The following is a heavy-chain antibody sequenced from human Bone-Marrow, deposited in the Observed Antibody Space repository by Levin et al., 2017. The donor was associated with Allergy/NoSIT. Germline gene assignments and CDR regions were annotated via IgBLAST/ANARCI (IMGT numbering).Heavy chain of an antibody. V-gene: IGHV3-23*01. CDR3: AKTKNIGYYMDV. J-gene: IGHJ6*03. CDR2: LSDGGTST. D-gene: IGHD2/OR15-2a*01. CDR1: GFTFSNYA. Sequence: GESLKISCAASGFTFSNYAMSWVRQAPGRGLEWVSGLSDGGTSTHYADSVEGRYTISRDNSKNTLYLQMNSLRAEDSAIYYCAKTKNIGYYMDVWGKGTTVTVSS.